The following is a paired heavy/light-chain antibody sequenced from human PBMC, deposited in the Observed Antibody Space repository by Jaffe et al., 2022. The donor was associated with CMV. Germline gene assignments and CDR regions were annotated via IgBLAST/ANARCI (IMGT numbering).Light chain of an antibody. J-gene: IGKJ1*01. CDR1: QDISTW. CDR2: GAS. V-gene: IGKV1-12*01. CDR3: QQANSSPPWT. Sequence: DIQMTQSPSSVSASVGDRVTITCRASQDISTWLAWYQQKPGKAPKLLIYGASNLQSGVPSRFSGSGSGTDFTLTISSLQPEDFATYYCQQANSSPPWTFGQGTRVEVK.
Heavy chain of an antibody. V-gene: IGHV1-2*02. CDR1: GYSFTDYF. Sequence: QVQLVQSGAEVKKPGASVKVSCKATGYSFTDYFIHWVRQAPGQGLEWMGWINPNTGGIDYAQKFRGRVTLTRDASSGIVYMELTRLTSDDTAVYYCARDRGDTMVRGFIITPYNWFDPWGQGTLVTVSS. CDR2: INPNTGGI. D-gene: IGHD3-10*01. CDR3: ARDRGDTMVRGFIITPYNWFDP. J-gene: IGHJ5*02.